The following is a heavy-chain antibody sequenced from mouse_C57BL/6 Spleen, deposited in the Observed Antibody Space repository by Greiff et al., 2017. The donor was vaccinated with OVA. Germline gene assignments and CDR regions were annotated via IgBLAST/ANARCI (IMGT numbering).Heavy chain of an antibody. CDR1: GYTFTSYW. Sequence: QVQLQQPGAELVMPGASVKLSCKASGYTFTSYWMHWVKQRPGQGLEWIGEIDPSDSYTNYNQKFKGKSTLTVDKSSSTAYMQLSSLTSEDSAVYYCARTPYYYGSSCGYAMDYWGQGTSVTVSS. V-gene: IGHV1-69*01. CDR3: ARTPYYYGSSCGYAMDY. CDR2: IDPSDSYT. D-gene: IGHD1-1*01. J-gene: IGHJ4*01.